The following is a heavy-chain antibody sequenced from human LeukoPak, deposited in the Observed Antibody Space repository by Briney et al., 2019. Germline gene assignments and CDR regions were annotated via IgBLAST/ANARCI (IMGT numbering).Heavy chain of an antibody. CDR3: ARSTSAGIAAHDAFDI. D-gene: IGHD6-13*01. J-gene: IGHJ3*02. V-gene: IGHV1-2*02. CDR1: GYTFTGYY. CDR2: INPNSGGT. Sequence: ASVKVSCKASGYTFTGYYMHWVRQAPGQGLEWMGWINPNSGGTNYAQKFQGRVTMTGDTSISTAYMELSRLGSDDTAVYYCARSTSAGIAAHDAFDIWGQGTMVTVSS.